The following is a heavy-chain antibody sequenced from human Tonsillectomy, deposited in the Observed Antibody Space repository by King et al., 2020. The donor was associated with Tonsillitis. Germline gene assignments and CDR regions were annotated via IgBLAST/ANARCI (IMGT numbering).Heavy chain of an antibody. CDR1: GYSFTTYW. CDR3: ARHELGGIAGTTAS. CDR2: MDPSDSYT. J-gene: IGHJ5*02. V-gene: IGHV5-10-1*03. Sequence: VQLVQSGAEVKKPGESLRISCKGSGYSFTTYWISWVRQMPGKGLEWMGRMDPSDSYTNYSPSFRGHVTMSADKSISTAYLQWRSLKASDTAMYFCARHELGGIAGTTASWGQGTLVTVSS. D-gene: IGHD1-7*01.